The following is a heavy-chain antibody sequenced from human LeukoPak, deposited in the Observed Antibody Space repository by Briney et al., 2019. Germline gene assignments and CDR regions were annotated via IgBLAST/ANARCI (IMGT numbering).Heavy chain of an antibody. J-gene: IGHJ4*02. CDR2: IYYSGSI. Sequence: SETLSLTCTVSGDSNDNSCFYWGWIRQPPGKGLEWIGNIYYSGSIYYNPSLKSRVTTSVDTSKKQFSLKLSSVTAADTAVYYCARGTRGSDSSFDFWGQGTLVTVSS. CDR1: GDSNDNSCFY. V-gene: IGHV4-39*07. CDR3: ARGTRGSDSSFDF. D-gene: IGHD1-1*01.